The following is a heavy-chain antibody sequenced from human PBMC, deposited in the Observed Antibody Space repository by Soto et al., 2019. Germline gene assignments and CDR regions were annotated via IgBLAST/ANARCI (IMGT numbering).Heavy chain of an antibody. CDR3: TTDSSSRAYYYYYGMDV. V-gene: IGHV3-15*01. Sequence: PGGSLRLSCTVSGFTFSNAWMTWVRQAPGKGLEWVGRIKSKTDDGTTDYAAPVKGRFTISRDDSRNTLYLQMNSLKTEDTAVYYCTTDSSSRAYYYYYGMDVWGQGTTVT. CDR2: IKSKTDDGTT. D-gene: IGHD2-2*01. J-gene: IGHJ6*02. CDR1: GFTFSNAW.